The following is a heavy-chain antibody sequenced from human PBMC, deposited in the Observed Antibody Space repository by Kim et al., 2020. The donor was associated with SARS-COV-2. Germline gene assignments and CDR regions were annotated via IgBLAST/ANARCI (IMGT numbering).Heavy chain of an antibody. CDR1: GGSISSYY. V-gene: IGHV4-59*08. CDR2: IYYSGST. J-gene: IGHJ4*02. D-gene: IGHD5-12*01. CDR3: ARHPWLRGHFDY. Sequence: SETLSLTCTVSGGSISSYYWSWIRQPPGKGLECIGYIYYSGSTNYNPSLKSRVTISVDTSKNQFSLKLSSVTAADTAVYYCARHPWLRGHFDYWGQGTLVTVSS.